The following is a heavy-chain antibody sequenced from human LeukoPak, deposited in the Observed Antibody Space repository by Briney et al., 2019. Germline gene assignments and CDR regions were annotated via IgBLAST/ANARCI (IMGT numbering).Heavy chain of an antibody. CDR1: GFTFSSYW. D-gene: IGHD2-8*01. CDR3: ARARLMNWFDP. CDR2: INSDGSST. V-gene: IGHV3-74*01. Sequence: PGGSLRLSCAASGFTFSSYWMHWVRQAPGKGLVWVSRINSDGSSTNYADSVKGRFIISRDKAKNTLYLQMNSLRAEDTAVYYCARARLMNWFDPWGLGTLVTVSS. J-gene: IGHJ5*02.